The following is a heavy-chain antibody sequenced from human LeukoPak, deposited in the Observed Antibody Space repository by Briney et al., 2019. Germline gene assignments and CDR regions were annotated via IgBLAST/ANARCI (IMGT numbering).Heavy chain of an antibody. D-gene: IGHD1-26*01. J-gene: IGHJ3*02. CDR3: ALFVVGATYYGDAFDI. V-gene: IGHV4-39*07. CDR1: GGSISSSSYY. Sequence: SETLSLTCTVSGGSISSSSYYWGWIRQPPGKGLEWIGSIYTSGSTNYNPSLKSRVTISVDTSKNQFSLKLSSVTAADTAVYYCALFVVGATYYGDAFDIWGQGTMVTVSS. CDR2: IYTSGST.